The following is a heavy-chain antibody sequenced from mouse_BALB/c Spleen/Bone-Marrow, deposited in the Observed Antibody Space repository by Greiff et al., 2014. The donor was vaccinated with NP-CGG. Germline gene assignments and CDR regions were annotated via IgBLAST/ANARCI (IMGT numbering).Heavy chain of an antibody. D-gene: IGHD2-14*01. CDR1: GYSFTGYT. Sequence: VHVKQSGPELVKPGASMKISCKASGYSFTGYTMNWVKQSHGKNLEWIGLINPYNGGTSYNQKFKGKATLTVDKSSSTGYMELLSLTSEDSAVYYCARKGPYYRYDPYAMDYWGQGTSVTVSS. CDR2: INPYNGGT. J-gene: IGHJ4*01. CDR3: ARKGPYYRYDPYAMDY. V-gene: IGHV1-18*01.